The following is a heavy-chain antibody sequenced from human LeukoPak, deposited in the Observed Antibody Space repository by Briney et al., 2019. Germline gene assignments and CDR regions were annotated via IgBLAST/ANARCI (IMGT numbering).Heavy chain of an antibody. CDR1: GFTFSSYS. D-gene: IGHD7-27*01. CDR3: ARDGLGILYYYGMDV. Sequence: EGSLRLSCAASGFTFSSYSMNWVRQAPGKGLEWVSSISSSSSYIYYADSVKGRFTISRDNAKNSLYLQMNSLRAEDTAVYYCARDGLGILYYYGMDVWGQGTTVTVSS. V-gene: IGHV3-21*01. J-gene: IGHJ6*02. CDR2: ISSSSSYI.